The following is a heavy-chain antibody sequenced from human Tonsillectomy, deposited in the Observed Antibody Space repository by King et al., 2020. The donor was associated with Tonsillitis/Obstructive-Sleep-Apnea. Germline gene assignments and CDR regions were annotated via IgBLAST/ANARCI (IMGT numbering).Heavy chain of an antibody. CDR2: IFWNDEK. CDR3: ARGTAVVYYYYYYMDV. V-gene: IGHV2-26*01. J-gene: IGHJ6*03. D-gene: IGHD5-18*01. Sequence: VTLKESGPVLVKPTETLTLTCTVSGFSLSNARMGVSWIRQPPGKALEWLAHIFWNDEKSYRTSLKSRLTISKDTSKSQVVLTMTNIDPVDTATYYCARGTAVVYYYYYYMDVWGKGTTVTVSS. CDR1: GFSLSNARMG.